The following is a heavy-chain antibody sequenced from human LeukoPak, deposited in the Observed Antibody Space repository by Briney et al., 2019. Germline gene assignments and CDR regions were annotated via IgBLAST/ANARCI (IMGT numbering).Heavy chain of an antibody. V-gene: IGHV3-7*01. Sequence: GGSLRLSCAASGLTFNNFWMNWVRQAPGKGLEWVATIKQDGSEKYYVDSEKGRLSISRDNAKNSLYLQVNSLRADDTAVYYCARMPPETYSSGQYYYYGMDVWGQGTTVTVSS. CDR2: IKQDGSEK. D-gene: IGHD6-19*01. CDR3: ARMPPETYSSGQYYYYGMDV. J-gene: IGHJ6*02. CDR1: GLTFNNFW.